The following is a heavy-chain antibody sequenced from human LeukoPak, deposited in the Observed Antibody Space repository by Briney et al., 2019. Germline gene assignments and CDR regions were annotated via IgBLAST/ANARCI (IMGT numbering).Heavy chain of an antibody. V-gene: IGHV1-18*01. CDR2: ISGYNGNT. CDR1: GYTFTSYG. CDR3: ARDQAATNTQVRFCLD. J-gene: IGHJ4*02. D-gene: IGHD3-9*01. Sequence: GASVKVSCKASGYTFTSYGINWVRQAPGQGLEWMGWISGYNGNTNYAQKLQGRVTMTTDTSTSTAYMDLRSLRSDDTAVYYCARDQAATNTQVRFCLDWGQGTLVTVSS.